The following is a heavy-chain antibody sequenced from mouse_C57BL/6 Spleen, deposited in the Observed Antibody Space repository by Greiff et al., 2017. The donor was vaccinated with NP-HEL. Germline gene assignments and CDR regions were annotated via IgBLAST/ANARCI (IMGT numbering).Heavy chain of an antibody. CDR2: INPGSGGT. CDR1: GYAFTNYL. D-gene: IGHD2-3*01. CDR3: ARMMVTTGFAY. J-gene: IGHJ3*01. Sequence: QVQLQQSGAELVRPGTSVKVSCKASGYAFTNYLIEWVKQRPGQGLEWIGVINPGSGGTNYNEKFKGKATLTADKSSSTAYMQLSSLTSEDSAVYFCARMMVTTGFAYWGQGTLVTVSA. V-gene: IGHV1-54*01.